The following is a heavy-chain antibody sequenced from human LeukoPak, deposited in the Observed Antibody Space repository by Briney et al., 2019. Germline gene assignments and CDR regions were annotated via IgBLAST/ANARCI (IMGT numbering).Heavy chain of an antibody. CDR2: ISSSSDYI. CDR1: GFTFSSYN. J-gene: IGHJ4*02. Sequence: GGSLRLSCAASGFTFSSYNMNWVRQAPGKGLEWVSSISSSSDYIYYADSVKGRFTISRDNAKNSLYLQMNSLRAEDTAVYYCARRRVWFGEGDYFDYWGQGTLVTVSS. V-gene: IGHV3-21*01. D-gene: IGHD3-10*01. CDR3: ARRRVWFGEGDYFDY.